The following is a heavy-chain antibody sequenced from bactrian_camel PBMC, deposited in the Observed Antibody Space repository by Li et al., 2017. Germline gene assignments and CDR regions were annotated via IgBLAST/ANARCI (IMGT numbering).Heavy chain of an antibody. V-gene: IGHV3S1*01. D-gene: IGHD5*01. Sequence: HVQLVESGGGSVQTGGTLRLSCAASGDTYCMAWFRQAPGKEREGVASINTQLGTTYYADPVKGRFIVSRDNAKNTVYLQMNSLKAEDTALYYCATTGFDYWSQGTQVTVS. CDR1: GDTYC. J-gene: IGHJ4*01. CDR3: ATTGFDY. CDR2: INTQLGTT.